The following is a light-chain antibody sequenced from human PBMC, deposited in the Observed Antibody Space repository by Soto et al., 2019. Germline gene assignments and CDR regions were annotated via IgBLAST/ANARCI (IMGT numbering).Light chain of an antibody. CDR3: QQYNAYPYT. CDR2: KAS. J-gene: IGKJ2*01. CDR1: QNIFSW. Sequence: DIQMTQSPSTLSASVGDRVTITCRASQNIFSWVAWFQQKPGKAPNLLIFKASSLESGVPSRFRGSGSGTDFTLTISSLQPDDFSTYYCQQYNAYPYTFGQGTKLEI. V-gene: IGKV1-5*03.